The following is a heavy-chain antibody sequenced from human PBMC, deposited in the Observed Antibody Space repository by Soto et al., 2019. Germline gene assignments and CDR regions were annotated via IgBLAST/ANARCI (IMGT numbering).Heavy chain of an antibody. CDR3: ARDYGGDY. J-gene: IGHJ4*02. CDR2: IYYSGST. Sequence: PSETLSLTCTVSGDSVTSRRFYWSWIRQPPGKGLEWVGKIYYSGSTVYNPSLESRVTISIDTSKNQFSLKLDSVTSADTAVYFCARDYGGDYWGQGTLVTVYS. CDR1: GDSVTSRRFY. D-gene: IGHD4-17*01. V-gene: IGHV4-61*01.